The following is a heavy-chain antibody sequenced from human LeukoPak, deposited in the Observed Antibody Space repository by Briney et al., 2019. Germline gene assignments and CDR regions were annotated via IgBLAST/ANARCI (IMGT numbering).Heavy chain of an antibody. D-gene: IGHD3-22*01. CDR1: GYTFTSNY. CDR3: AKDYHYDSNHFDY. Sequence: GASVKVSCKAFGYTFTSNYMHWVRQAPGQGPEWMGAISPSGGSTTYAQKFQGRVTLTRDMSTSTDYLELSSLRSEDTAIYYCAKDYHYDSNHFDYWGQGTLVTVSS. V-gene: IGHV1-46*01. CDR2: ISPSGGST. J-gene: IGHJ4*02.